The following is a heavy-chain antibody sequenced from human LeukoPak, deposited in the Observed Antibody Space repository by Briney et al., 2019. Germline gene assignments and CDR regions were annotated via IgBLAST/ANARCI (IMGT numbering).Heavy chain of an antibody. Sequence: SVKVSCKASGGTFSSYAISWVRQAPGQGLEWMGRIIPILGIANYAQKLQGRVTITADKSTSTAYMELSSLRSEDTAVYYCAGDEETYYYDSSGYYPDYWGQGTLVTVSS. D-gene: IGHD3-22*01. V-gene: IGHV1-69*04. CDR1: GGTFSSYA. CDR3: AGDEETYYYDSSGYYPDY. CDR2: IIPILGIA. J-gene: IGHJ4*02.